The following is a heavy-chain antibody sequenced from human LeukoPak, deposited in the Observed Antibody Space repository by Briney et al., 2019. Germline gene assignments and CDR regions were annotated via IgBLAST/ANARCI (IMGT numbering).Heavy chain of an antibody. CDR3: AINKQGKSLDY. V-gene: IGHV1-2*02. J-gene: IGHJ4*02. CDR1: GYTFTGYY. CDR2: INPNSGDT. Sequence: ASVKVSCKASGYTFTGYYMHWVRQAPGQGLEWMGWINPNSGDTNYAQKFQGRVTMTRDTSISTAYMELSRLRFDDTAVFYCAINKQGKSLDYWGQGTLVTVSS.